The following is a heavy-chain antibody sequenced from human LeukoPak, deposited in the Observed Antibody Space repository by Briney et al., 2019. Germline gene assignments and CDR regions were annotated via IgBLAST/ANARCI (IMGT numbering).Heavy chain of an antibody. CDR1: GFTFSSYA. CDR3: ARTMGWEWDY. CDR2: ISYDGSNK. J-gene: IGHJ4*02. V-gene: IGHV3-30-3*01. Sequence: GGSLRLSCAASGFTFSSYAMHWVRQAPGKGLEWVAVISYDGSNKYYADSVKGRFTISRDNSKNTLYLQMNSLRAEDTAVYYCARTMGWEWDYWGQGTLVTVSS. D-gene: IGHD1-26*01.